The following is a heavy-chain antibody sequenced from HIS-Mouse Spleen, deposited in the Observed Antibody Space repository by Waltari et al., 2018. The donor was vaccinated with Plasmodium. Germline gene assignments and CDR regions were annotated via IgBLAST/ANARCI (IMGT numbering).Heavy chain of an antibody. V-gene: IGHV1-2*02. CDR2: INPNSG. CDR3: ARDGPGETSFDY. CDR1: GYTFTGYY. Sequence: QVQLVQSGAEVKKHGASVKVSCKASGYTFTGYYMHWVRQAPGQGLEWMGWINPNSGDTSISPAYMELSRLRSDDTAVYYCARDGPGETSFDYWGQGTLVTVSS. D-gene: IGHD3-16*01. J-gene: IGHJ4*02.